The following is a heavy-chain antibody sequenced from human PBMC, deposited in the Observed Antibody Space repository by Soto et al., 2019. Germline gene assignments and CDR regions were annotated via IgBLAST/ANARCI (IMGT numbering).Heavy chain of an antibody. CDR1: GFSFNNYV. V-gene: IGHV3-23*01. CDR2: VSPTGDST. CDR3: ARSAINASTKWGAFDA. J-gene: IGHJ3*01. Sequence: EVQLLESGGDLVQPGGSLRLSCSSSGFSFNNYVMNWVRQASGKGLEWVSTVSPTGDSTFYADSVKGRFTISRDNSKNTLYLQMNSLRAEDVAVYYCARSAINASTKWGAFDALGQGTTVTVSS. D-gene: IGHD7-27*01.